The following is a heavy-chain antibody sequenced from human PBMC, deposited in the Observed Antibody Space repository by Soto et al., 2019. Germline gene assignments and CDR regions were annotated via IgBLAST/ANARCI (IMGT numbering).Heavy chain of an antibody. D-gene: IGHD5-12*01. Sequence: PSETLSLTCTVSGASISYGGFSGSCIRQSPGKGLEWIGYISHLESTYFHPSFKSRLTMSIDRTRNQFSLKLSSVTAADMAVYYCARGGGYDSFDYWGQGVLVTVSS. CDR3: ARGGGYDSFDY. V-gene: IGHV4-30-2*06. CDR2: ISHLEST. J-gene: IGHJ4*02. CDR1: GASISYGGFS.